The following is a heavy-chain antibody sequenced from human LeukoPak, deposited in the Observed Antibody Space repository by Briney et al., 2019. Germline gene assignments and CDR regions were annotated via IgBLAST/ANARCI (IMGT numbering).Heavy chain of an antibody. Sequence: GESPKISCEGSGYIFTNYWIAWGRQMPGKRREWMGIIHPGDVDTRYRPSFQGQVTISADKSISTAYLQWSSLKASDTATYYCARLLSAGYITRRLDYWGQGTLVTVSS. D-gene: IGHD5-12*01. J-gene: IGHJ4*02. V-gene: IGHV5-51*01. CDR1: GYIFTNYW. CDR2: IHPGDVDT. CDR3: ARLLSAGYITRRLDY.